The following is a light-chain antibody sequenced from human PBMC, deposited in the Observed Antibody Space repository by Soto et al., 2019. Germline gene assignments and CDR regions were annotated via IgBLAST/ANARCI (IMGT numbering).Light chain of an antibody. CDR2: GNT. V-gene: IGLV1-40*01. CDR3: QSYDSTLKGCV. CDR1: SSNIGADYE. Sequence: QAVVTQPPSVSGAPGQRVTISCTEGSSNIGADYEVHWYQQLPGTAPKLLIYGNTNRPSGVPDRFSGSKSGSSASLAITGLQAEDEAEYYCQSYDSTLKGCVFGTGTKLTVL. J-gene: IGLJ1*01.